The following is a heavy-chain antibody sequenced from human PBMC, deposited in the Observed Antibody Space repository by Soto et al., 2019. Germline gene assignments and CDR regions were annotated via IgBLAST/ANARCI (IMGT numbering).Heavy chain of an antibody. CDR1: GGTFSSYA. D-gene: IGHD2-15*01. V-gene: IGHV1-69*01. CDR2: IIPIFGTA. CDR3: ARDPTEGYCSGGSCSTEYGMDV. Sequence: QVQLVQSGAEVKKPGSSVKVSCKASGGTFSSYAISWVRQAPGQGLEWMGGIIPIFGTANYAQKFQGRVTITADESTSTAYMELSSLRSEDTAVYDCARDPTEGYCSGGSCSTEYGMDVWGQGTTVTVSS. J-gene: IGHJ6*02.